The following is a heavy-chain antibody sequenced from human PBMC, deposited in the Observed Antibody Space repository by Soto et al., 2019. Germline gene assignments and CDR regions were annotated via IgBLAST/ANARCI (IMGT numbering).Heavy chain of an antibody. D-gene: IGHD2-2*01. J-gene: IGHJ6*04. CDR3: ARGRHIVVVPAAGWLDV. V-gene: IGHV3-33*01. CDR2: IWYDGSNK. Sequence: GGSLRLSCAASGFTFSSYGMHWVRQAPGKGLEWVAVIWYDGSNKYYADSVKGRFTISRDNSKNTLYLQMNSLRAEDTAVYYCARGRHIVVVPAAGWLDVWGKGTTVTVPS. CDR1: GFTFSSYG.